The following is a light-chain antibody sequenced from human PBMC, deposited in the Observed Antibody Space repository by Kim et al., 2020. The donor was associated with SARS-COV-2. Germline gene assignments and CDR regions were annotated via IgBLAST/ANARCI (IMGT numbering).Light chain of an antibody. J-gene: IGLJ2*01. CDR2: RDS. Sequence: SVALGQTARITCGGNNIGSKNGNWYQQKPGQAPVLVIYRDSNRPSGIPERFSGSNSGNTATLTISRAQAGDEADYYCQVWDSRGVFGGGTQLTVL. CDR1: NIGSKN. V-gene: IGLV3-9*01. CDR3: QVWDSRGV.